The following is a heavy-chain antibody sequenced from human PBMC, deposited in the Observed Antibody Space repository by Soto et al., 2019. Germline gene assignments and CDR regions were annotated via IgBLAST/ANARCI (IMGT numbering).Heavy chain of an antibody. V-gene: IGHV3-48*02. J-gene: IGHJ4*02. CDR3: ARDRYGGYASDY. Sequence: GSLRLSCVASGFTFSSYSMNWVRQAPGKGLEWVSYISSSSSIIYYADSVKGRFTISRDYAKNSLYLQMNSLRDEDTAVYYCARDRYGGYASDYWGQGTLVTVSS. D-gene: IGHD4-17*01. CDR2: ISSSSSII. CDR1: GFTFSSYS.